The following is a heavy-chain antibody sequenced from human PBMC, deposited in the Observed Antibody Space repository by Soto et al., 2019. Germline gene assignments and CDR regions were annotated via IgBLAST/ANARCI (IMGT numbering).Heavy chain of an antibody. CDR1: GLTSGPYG. J-gene: IGHJ4*02. Sequence: EVQLLESGGGLVQPGGSLRLSCAASGLTSGPYGMTWVRQAPGRGLEWVSTITDTGGDAKYADSVRGRFTISRDNSKKTLYLQMSSLRADDSAVYFCARGSKDSYPGSRIFDFWGRGTLVTVSS. CDR3: ARGSKDSYPGSRIFDF. CDR2: ITDTGGDA. D-gene: IGHD3-10*01. V-gene: IGHV3-23*01.